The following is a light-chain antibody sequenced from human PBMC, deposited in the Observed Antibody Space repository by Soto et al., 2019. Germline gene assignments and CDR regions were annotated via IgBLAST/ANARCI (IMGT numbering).Light chain of an antibody. CDR3: SSYTSSSSYV. CDR1: SSDVGAYNS. J-gene: IGLJ1*01. CDR2: DVS. V-gene: IGLV2-14*01. Sequence: QSALTQPASVSGSPGQSIAISCTGTSSDVGAYNSVSWYQQYPGKAPKLMIHDVSNRPSGVSDRFSGSKSGNTASLTISGLQAEDEADYYCSSYTSSSSYVFGSGTEVTVL.